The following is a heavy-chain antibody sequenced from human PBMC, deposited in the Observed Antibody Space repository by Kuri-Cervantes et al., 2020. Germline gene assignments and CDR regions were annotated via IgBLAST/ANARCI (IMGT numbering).Heavy chain of an antibody. CDR1: GGSLNNNIYN. V-gene: IGHV4-39*07. Sequence: GSLRLSCTVSGGSLNNNIYNWAWIRQSPGKGPEWIASVYYTGSTYYSPSLRSRVTTSVDTSKNQFSLRLSSVTAADTAVYYCARVLNEVSSYGYRYYFDYWGQGTLVTVSS. J-gene: IGHJ4*02. CDR2: VYYTGST. CDR3: ARVLNEVSSYGYRYYFDY. D-gene: IGHD5-18*01.